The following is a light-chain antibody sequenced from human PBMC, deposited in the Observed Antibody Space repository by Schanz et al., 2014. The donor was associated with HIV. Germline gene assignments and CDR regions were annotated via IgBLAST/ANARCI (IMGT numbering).Light chain of an antibody. Sequence: QSVLTQPPSASGTPGQTVTLSCSGSRSNIGSNTVNWYQQLPGTAPKLLIYSNNQRPSGVPDRFSGSKSGNTASLTVSGLQAEDEADYYCSSYAGGQDLLFGGGTKLTVL. CDR2: SNN. V-gene: IGLV1-44*01. CDR3: SSYAGGQDLL. J-gene: IGLJ2*01. CDR1: RSNIGSNT.